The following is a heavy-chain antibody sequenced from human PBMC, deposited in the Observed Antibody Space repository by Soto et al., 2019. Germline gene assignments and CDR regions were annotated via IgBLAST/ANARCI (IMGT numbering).Heavy chain of an antibody. V-gene: IGHV4-34*01. J-gene: IGHJ4*02. CDR2: INHSGST. CDR1: GGSFSGYY. CDR3: ARGSDGP. Sequence: SETLSLTCAVYGGSFSGYYWNWIRQPPGKGLEWIGEINHSGSTYYNPSLKSRVTISLDTSKNQFSLKLTSVTAADTAVYYCARGSDGPWGKGTLVTVSS.